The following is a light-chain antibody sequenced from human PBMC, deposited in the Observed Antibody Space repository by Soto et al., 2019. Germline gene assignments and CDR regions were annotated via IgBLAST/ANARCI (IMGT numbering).Light chain of an antibody. CDR3: QSYDSSLSGFYV. Sequence: QPVLTQPPSVSGAPGQWVTISCTGSSSNIGAGYDVNWYQQVPGTAPKLIIYANNNRPSGVPERFAGSKSGTSASLAITGLQAEDEADYYCQSYDSSLSGFYVFGTGIKLTVL. J-gene: IGLJ1*01. V-gene: IGLV1-40*01. CDR2: ANN. CDR1: SSNIGAGYD.